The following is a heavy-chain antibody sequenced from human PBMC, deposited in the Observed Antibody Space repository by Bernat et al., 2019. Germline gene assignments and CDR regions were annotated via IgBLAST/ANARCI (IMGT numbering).Heavy chain of an antibody. Sequence: QVRLVQSGSELKKPGASVKVSCKASGYIFSNYAMNWVRQAPGQGLEWMGWINTNTGNPMYAQGFTGRFVFSLDTSVSTAYLLISSLKAEDTAVYYCARVLAPDCSGGSCYSLGVDYWGQGTVVTVSS. V-gene: IGHV7-4-1*02. J-gene: IGHJ4*02. CDR3: ARVLAPDCSGGSCYSLGVDY. CDR2: INTNTGNP. CDR1: GYIFSNYA. D-gene: IGHD2-15*01.